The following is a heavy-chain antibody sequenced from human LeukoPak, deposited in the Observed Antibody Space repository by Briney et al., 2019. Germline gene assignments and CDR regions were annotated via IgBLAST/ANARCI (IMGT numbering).Heavy chain of an antibody. V-gene: IGHV3-23*01. Sequence: PGGSLRLSCAASGFTFSSYGMHWVRQAPGRGLEWVSSIDISGSNAYYADSVKGRFTISRDNSRNTLYLQMDSLRVEDSAIYYCAKELRPNDYWGQGTLVTVSS. CDR1: GFTFSSYG. CDR2: IDISGSNA. CDR3: AKELRPNDY. D-gene: IGHD4-17*01. J-gene: IGHJ4*02.